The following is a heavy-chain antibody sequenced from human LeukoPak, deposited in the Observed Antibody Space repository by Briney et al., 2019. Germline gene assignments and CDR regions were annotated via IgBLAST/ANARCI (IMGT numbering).Heavy chain of an antibody. V-gene: IGHV4-30-4*01. CDR2: IYYSGST. J-gene: IGHJ6*04. CDR3: ARAYLLDYYYYYGMDA. Sequence: SQTLSLTCTVSGGSISSGDYYWSWIRQPPGKGLEWIGYIYYSGSTYYNPSLKSRVTISVDTSKNQFSLKLSSVTAADTAVYYCARAYLLDYYYYYGMDAWGKGTTVTVSS. CDR1: GGSISSGDYY.